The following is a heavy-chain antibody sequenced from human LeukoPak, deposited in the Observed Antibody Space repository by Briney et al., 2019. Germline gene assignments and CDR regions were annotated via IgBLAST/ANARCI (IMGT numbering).Heavy chain of an antibody. CDR2: TYYSGTT. V-gene: IGHV4-39*07. Sequence: SETLSLTCTVSGGSISSSSYYWGWIRQPPGKGLEWIGSTYYSGTTYYNPSVRSRVTISVDTSKNQFSLKLSSVTAADTAVYYCARDRRTGDCGGDCYSGGDYWGQGTLVTVSS. J-gene: IGHJ4*02. CDR1: GGSISSSSYY. CDR3: ARDRRTGDCGGDCYSGGDY. D-gene: IGHD2-21*02.